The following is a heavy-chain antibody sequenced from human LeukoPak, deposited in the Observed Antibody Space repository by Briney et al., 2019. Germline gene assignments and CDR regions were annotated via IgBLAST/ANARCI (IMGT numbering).Heavy chain of an antibody. D-gene: IGHD3-10*01. V-gene: IGHV3-21*01. Sequence: GGSLRLSCAASGFTFSSYSMNWVRQAPGKGLEWISSISSSSSYIYYAESVKGRFTISRDNAKNSLYLQMNSLRAEDTAVYYCARDRGTMVRGVISWNYWGQGTLVTVSS. J-gene: IGHJ4*02. CDR3: ARDRGTMVRGVISWNY. CDR1: GFTFSSYS. CDR2: ISSSSSYI.